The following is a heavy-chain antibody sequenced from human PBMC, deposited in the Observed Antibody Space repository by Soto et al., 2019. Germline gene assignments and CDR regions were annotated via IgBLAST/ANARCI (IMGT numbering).Heavy chain of an antibody. CDR3: ARAAGRFGELFWFDH. J-gene: IGHJ5*02. CDR2: INPRGFFT. D-gene: IGHD3-10*01. CDR1: GYTFTSYN. Sequence: QVQLGQSGAEVKKPGVSVKVSCKASGYTFTSYNIHWVRQAPGQGLEWVGRINPRGFFTTYAQKCRGRVTMTGDTSNSVVYMELKNLRSEETAMYYCARAAGRFGELFWFDHWGQVTLVSVSS. V-gene: IGHV1-46*01.